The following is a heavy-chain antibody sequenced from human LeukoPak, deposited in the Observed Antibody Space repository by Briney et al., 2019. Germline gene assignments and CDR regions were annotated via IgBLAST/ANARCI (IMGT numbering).Heavy chain of an antibody. V-gene: IGHV3-9*03. D-gene: IGHD2-2*01. CDR1: GFTFDDYA. J-gene: IGHJ4*02. Sequence: GGSLRLSCAASGFTFDDYAMHWVRQAPGKGLEWVSGISWNSGSIGYADSVKGRFTISRDNAKNSLYLQMNSLRAEDMALYYCAKVYRQYQLLSYFDYWGQGTLVTVSS. CDR2: ISWNSGSI. CDR3: AKVYRQYQLLSYFDY.